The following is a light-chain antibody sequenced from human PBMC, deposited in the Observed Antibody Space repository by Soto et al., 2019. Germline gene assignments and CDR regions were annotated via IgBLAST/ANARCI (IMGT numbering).Light chain of an antibody. Sequence: DIQMTQSPSTLSASVGDRVTITCRASQTISTWLAWYQQKPGKAPKLLIYKASSLEGGVPSRFSGSGSGTKINIIFSSLQPNDFTTYYCQQYNTYPLTFGGGTTVDIK. CDR2: KAS. V-gene: IGKV1-5*03. J-gene: IGKJ4*01. CDR3: QQYNTYPLT. CDR1: QTISTW.